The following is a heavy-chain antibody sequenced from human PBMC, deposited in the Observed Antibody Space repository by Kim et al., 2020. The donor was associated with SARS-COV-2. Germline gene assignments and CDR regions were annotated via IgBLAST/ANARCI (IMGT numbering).Heavy chain of an antibody. CDR1: GGSISSGGYY. J-gene: IGHJ6*02. V-gene: IGHV4-31*03. Sequence: SETLSLTCTVSGGSISSGGYYWSWIRQHPGKGLEWIGYIYYSGSTYYNPSLKSRVTISVDTSKNQFSLKLSSVTAADTAVYYCAGGPLKNPVPLGYYYYYGMDVWRQGTAVTVSS. CDR2: IYYSGST. CDR3: AGGPLKNPVPLGYYYYYGMDV.